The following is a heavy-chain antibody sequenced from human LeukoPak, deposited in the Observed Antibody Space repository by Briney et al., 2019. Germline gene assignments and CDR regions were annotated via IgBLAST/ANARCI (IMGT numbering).Heavy chain of an antibody. CDR1: GYTFTGYY. D-gene: IGHD2-21*01. CDR2: INPNSGGT. J-gene: IGHJ5*02. V-gene: IGHV1-2*04. Sequence: GASVKVSCKASGYTFTGYYMHWVRQAPGQGLEWMGWINPNSGGTNYAQKFQGWVTMTRDTSISTAYMGLDRLTSDDTAVYYCARDYGPYPGCSWFDPWGQGTLVTVSS. CDR3: ARDYGPYPGCSWFDP.